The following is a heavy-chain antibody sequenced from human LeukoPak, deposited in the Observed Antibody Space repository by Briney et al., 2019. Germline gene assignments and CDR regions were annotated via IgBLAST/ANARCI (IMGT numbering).Heavy chain of an antibody. CDR3: ARDRGKLVNWFDP. Sequence: GASVKVSCKASGYTFSSYGISWVRQAPGQGLEWMGWINGNNGNTNYAQKVQGRVTMTTDTSTSTAYMELRSLRSDDTAVYYCARDRGKLVNWFDPWGQGTLVTVSS. CDR2: INGNNGNT. CDR1: GYTFSSYG. J-gene: IGHJ5*02. D-gene: IGHD1-7*01. V-gene: IGHV1-18*01.